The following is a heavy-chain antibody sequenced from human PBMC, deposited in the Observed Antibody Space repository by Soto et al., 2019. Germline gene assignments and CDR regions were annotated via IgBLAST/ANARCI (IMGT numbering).Heavy chain of an antibody. CDR2: TYYNGDT. CDR1: DDSFRGAEYY. J-gene: IGHJ4*02. Sequence: VLLQESGPGLLRPSETLSLTCTVSDDSFRGAEYYWSWIRQPLGKGPEWIGYTYYNGDTKYNPALRSRVTMSEDTSKNQFSLRLSSVTAADTAVYFCARGPAYIDGWQTFDLWGRGILVTVSS. CDR3: ARGPAYIDGWQTFDL. D-gene: IGHD6-19*01. V-gene: IGHV4-61*08.